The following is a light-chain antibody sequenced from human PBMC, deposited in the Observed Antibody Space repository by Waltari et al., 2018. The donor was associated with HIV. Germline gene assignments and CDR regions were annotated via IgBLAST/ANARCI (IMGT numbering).Light chain of an antibody. V-gene: IGLV2-23*01. Sequence: QSALTQPASVSGSPGQSNTISCTGTTSDTGNYKFVSWYQLYPGKAPKLIIYEDNKRPSGISNRFSASKSADTASLTISGLQAEDEADYYCCAYAGGLEFGGGTKLTVL. CDR1: TSDTGNYKF. CDR3: CAYAGGLE. CDR2: EDN. J-gene: IGLJ2*01.